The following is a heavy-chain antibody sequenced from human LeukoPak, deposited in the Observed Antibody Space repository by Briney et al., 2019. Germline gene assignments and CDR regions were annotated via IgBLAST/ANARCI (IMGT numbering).Heavy chain of an antibody. V-gene: IGHV3-74*01. CDR3: ATNYFDY. D-gene: IGHD2-8*01. J-gene: IGHJ4*02. CDR1: GFSFSTYW. CDR2: INTDGTST. Sequence: GGSLRLSCAASGFSFSTYWMHWVRQAPGKGLVWVSRINTDGTSTWEAHSVKGRFTISRDNAKNTLYLQMNSLRAEDTAVYYCATNYFDYWGQGALVTVSS.